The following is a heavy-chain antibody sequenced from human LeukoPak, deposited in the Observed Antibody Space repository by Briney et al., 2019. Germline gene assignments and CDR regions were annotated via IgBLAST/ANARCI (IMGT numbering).Heavy chain of an antibody. D-gene: IGHD6-19*01. J-gene: IGHJ5*02. V-gene: IGHV4-59*01. Sequence: PSETLSLTCTVSGGSISTYYWTWIRQPPGKGLEWIGYIYYSGSTNYNPPLKSRVTISVDTSKNQFSLKLSSVTAADTAVYYCTRSPVRRFDPWGQGTLVIVSS. CDR3: TRSPVRRFDP. CDR1: GGSISTYY. CDR2: IYYSGST.